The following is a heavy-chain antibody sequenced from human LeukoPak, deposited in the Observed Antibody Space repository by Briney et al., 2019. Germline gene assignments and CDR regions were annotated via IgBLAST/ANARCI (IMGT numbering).Heavy chain of an antibody. CDR1: GGSFSGYY. V-gene: IGHV4-34*01. J-gene: IGHJ6*02. Sequence: SEALSLTCAVYGGSFSGYYWSWIRQPPGKGLKWIGEINHSGSTNYNPSLKSRVTISVDTSKNQFSLKLSSVTAADTAVYYCARRGYYGSGSYYIGHPYGMDVWGQGTTVTVSS. CDR2: INHSGST. CDR3: ARRGYYGSGSYYIGHPYGMDV. D-gene: IGHD3-10*01.